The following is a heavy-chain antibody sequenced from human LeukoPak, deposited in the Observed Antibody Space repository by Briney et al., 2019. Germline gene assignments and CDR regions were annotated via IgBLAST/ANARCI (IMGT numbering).Heavy chain of an antibody. CDR2: IIPIFGTA. D-gene: IGHD6-19*01. CDR1: GGTFSSYA. Sequence: ASVKVSCKASGGTFSSYAISWVRQAPGQGLEWMGGIIPIFGTANHAQKFQGRVTITADKSTSTAYMELSSLRSEDTTVYYCARETVAGTRAFDIWGQGTMVTVSS. J-gene: IGHJ3*02. V-gene: IGHV1-69*06. CDR3: ARETVAGTRAFDI.